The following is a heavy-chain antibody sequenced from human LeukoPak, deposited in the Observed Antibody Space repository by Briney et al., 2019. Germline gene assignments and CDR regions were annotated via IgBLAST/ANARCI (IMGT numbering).Heavy chain of an antibody. J-gene: IGHJ4*02. CDR1: GFTFSSSA. CDR2: ISGSGGST. V-gene: IGHV3-23*01. CDR3: AKGQTYYYDSSGYVFDY. Sequence: GGSLRLSRAASGFTFSSSAMSWVRQAPGKGLEWVSAISGSGGSTYYADSVKGRFTISRDNSKNTLYLQMNSLRAEDTAVYYCAKGQTYYYDSSGYVFDYWGQGTLVTVSS. D-gene: IGHD3-22*01.